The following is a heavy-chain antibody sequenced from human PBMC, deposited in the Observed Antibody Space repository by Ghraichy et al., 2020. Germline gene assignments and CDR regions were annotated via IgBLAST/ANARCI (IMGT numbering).Heavy chain of an antibody. D-gene: IGHD6-6*01. Sequence: SQTLSLTCTVSGGSITSYYWSWIRQPPGKGLEWIGYIYYTGSTNYNPSLKSRVTISVDTSKNQFSLKLTSVTAADTALYYCARYFQYSSSVYYNDMDVWGHGTTVTVSS. J-gene: IGHJ6*02. CDR2: IYYTGST. CDR3: ARYFQYSSSVYYNDMDV. V-gene: IGHV4-59*08. CDR1: GGSITSYY.